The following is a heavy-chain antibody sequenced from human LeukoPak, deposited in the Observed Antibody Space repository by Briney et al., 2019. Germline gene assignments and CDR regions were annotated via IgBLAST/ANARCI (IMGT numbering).Heavy chain of an antibody. D-gene: IGHD6-19*01. J-gene: IGHJ4*02. Sequence: SETLSLTCTVSGGSISSYYWSWIRQPPGKGLEWIGYIYYSGSTNYNPSLKSRVTISVDTSKNQFSLKLSSVTAADTAVYYCARGSILSSGWFPLDYWGQGTLVTVSS. CDR3: ARGSILSSGWFPLDY. V-gene: IGHV4-59*01. CDR2: IYYSGST. CDR1: GGSISSYY.